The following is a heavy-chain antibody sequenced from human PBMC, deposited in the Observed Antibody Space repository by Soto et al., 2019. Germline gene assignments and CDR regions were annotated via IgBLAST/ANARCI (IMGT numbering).Heavy chain of an antibody. CDR1: GFTFSSSA. Sequence: GGSLRLSCAASGFTFSSSAMSWVRQAPGKGLEWVSAISGSGGSTYYADTVKGRFTVSRDNSKNTLYLQMNSLRAEDTAVYYCARSGYYYPLDFDAYDIWGQGAMVTVSS. CDR2: ISGSGGST. V-gene: IGHV3-23*01. J-gene: IGHJ3*02. D-gene: IGHD3-22*01. CDR3: ARSGYYYPLDFDAYDI.